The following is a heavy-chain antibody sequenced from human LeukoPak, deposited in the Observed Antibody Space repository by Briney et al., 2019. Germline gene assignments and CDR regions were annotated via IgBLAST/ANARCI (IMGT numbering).Heavy chain of an antibody. CDR1: GFTFSSYS. D-gene: IGHD6-19*01. V-gene: IGHV3-21*04. Sequence: KPGGSLRLSCAASGFTFSSYSMNWVRQAPGKGLEWVSSISSSSSYIYYADSVKGRFTISRDNAKNSLYLQMNSLRAEDTALYYCAKGVYLQWRTRYYFDYWGQGTLVTVSS. CDR3: AKGVYLQWRTRYYFDY. J-gene: IGHJ4*02. CDR2: ISSSSSYI.